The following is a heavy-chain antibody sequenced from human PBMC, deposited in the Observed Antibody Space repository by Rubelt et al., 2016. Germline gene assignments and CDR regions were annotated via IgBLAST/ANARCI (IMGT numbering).Heavy chain of an antibody. CDR2: FDPEDGET. CDR3: ATGEWGQLLFSPLEPPFDY. V-gene: IGHV1-24*01. J-gene: IGHJ4*02. D-gene: IGHD2-2*01. Sequence: GYTLTELSMHWVRQAPGKGLEWMGGFDPEDGETIYAQKFQGRVTMTEDTSTDTAYMGLSSLRSEDTAVYYCATGEWGQLLFSPLEPPFDYWGQGTLVTVSS. CDR1: GYTLTELS.